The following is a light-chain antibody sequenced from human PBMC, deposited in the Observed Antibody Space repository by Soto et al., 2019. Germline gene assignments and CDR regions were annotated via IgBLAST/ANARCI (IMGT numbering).Light chain of an antibody. V-gene: IGKV1D-16*01. CDR2: AAS. CDR3: QQYNVYPLT. CDR1: QDINSW. J-gene: IGKJ4*01. Sequence: QMTQSPSLLSESVGDIVTITCRASQDINSWLAWYQQKPGQAPKSLIYAASSLQTGVPSRFSGSESGTDFTLTISSLQPEDSATYYCQQYNVYPLTFGGGTKVEIK.